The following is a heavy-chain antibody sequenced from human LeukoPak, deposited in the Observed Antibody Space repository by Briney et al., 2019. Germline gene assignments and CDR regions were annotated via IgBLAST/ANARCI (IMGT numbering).Heavy chain of an antibody. CDR2: IIPIFGSA. CDR1: GGTFNNYG. J-gene: IGHJ6*04. Sequence: ASVKVSCKAPGGTFNNYGISWGREAPGEGREWVGGIIPIFGSANYAQKFHGRVTVSADKSTSTVYMELSSLRSEDTAIYYCARSVEQWLITAGGLDVWGKGTTVTVSS. V-gene: IGHV1-69*06. CDR3: ARSVEQWLITAGGLDV. D-gene: IGHD6-19*01.